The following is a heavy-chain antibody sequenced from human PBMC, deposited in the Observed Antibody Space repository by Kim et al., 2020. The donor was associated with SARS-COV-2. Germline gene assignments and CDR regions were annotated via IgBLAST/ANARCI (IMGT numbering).Heavy chain of an antibody. Sequence: GGSLRLSCAASGFTFSNYWMHWVRQAPGKGLVWVSRINSDGRSTSYADSVKGRFTISRDNANNTLYLQMNSLRAEDTAVYYCARRATAAGIDAWGQGTLVTVSS. D-gene: IGHD6-13*01. CDR2: INSDGRST. CDR1: GFTFSNYW. J-gene: IGHJ5*02. CDR3: ARRATAAGIDA. V-gene: IGHV3-74*01.